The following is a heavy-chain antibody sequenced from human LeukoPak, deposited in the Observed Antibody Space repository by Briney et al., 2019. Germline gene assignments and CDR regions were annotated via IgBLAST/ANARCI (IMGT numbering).Heavy chain of an antibody. J-gene: IGHJ4*02. CDR3: AVKRPFTFWFAD. V-gene: IGHV4-38-2*01. Sequence: PSETMSLTCDVSGYSISSGSYWGWIRQPPGKGLEWIGSIYHSGSTYYKPSLKSRATISVDTSKNRFSLKLTSVTAADTATYYCAVKRPFTFWFADWGQGALVTVSS. D-gene: IGHD3-3*01. CDR1: GYSISSGSY. CDR2: IYHSGST.